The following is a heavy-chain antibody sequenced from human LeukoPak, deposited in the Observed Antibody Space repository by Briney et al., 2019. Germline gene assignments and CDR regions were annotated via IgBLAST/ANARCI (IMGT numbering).Heavy chain of an antibody. V-gene: IGHV3-53*01. Sequence: GGSLRLSCAASGFTLSSNYMSWVRQAPGKGLEWVSVIYSGGSTYYADSVKGRFTISRDNSKNTLYLQMNSLRAEDTAVYYCASPIAVAGNDAFDIWGQGTMVTVSS. J-gene: IGHJ3*02. D-gene: IGHD6-19*01. CDR3: ASPIAVAGNDAFDI. CDR2: IYSGGST. CDR1: GFTLSSNY.